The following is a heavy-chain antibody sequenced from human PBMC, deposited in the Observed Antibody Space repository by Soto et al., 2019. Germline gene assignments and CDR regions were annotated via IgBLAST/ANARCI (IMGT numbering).Heavy chain of an antibody. CDR2: IYYSGST. V-gene: IGHV4-30-4*01. CDR1: GGSISSGDYY. D-gene: IGHD5-18*01. CDR3: ASNSYGYIFYDD. Sequence: PSETLSLTCTVSGGSISSGDYYWSWIRQPPGKGLEWIGYIYYSGSTYYNPSLKSRVTISVDTSKNQFSLKLSSVTAADTAAYYCASNSYGYIFYDDWGQGTLVTVSS. J-gene: IGHJ4*02.